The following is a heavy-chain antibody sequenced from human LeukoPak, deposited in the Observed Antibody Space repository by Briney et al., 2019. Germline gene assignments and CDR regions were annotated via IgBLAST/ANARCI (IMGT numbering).Heavy chain of an antibody. Sequence: GGCLRLSCVASGFSFGNYAMSWVRQAPGKGLQWVLQISGTGGATWYAGFARDRFTISRDNSKKTLYLQMSRLRVEDTAMYYCVKDPRDTYGTNWFVSWGQGTLLIVSS. CDR3: VKDPRDTYGTNWFVS. CDR1: GFSFGNYA. J-gene: IGHJ5*01. CDR2: ISGTGGAT. V-gene: IGHV3-23*01. D-gene: IGHD2-21*01.